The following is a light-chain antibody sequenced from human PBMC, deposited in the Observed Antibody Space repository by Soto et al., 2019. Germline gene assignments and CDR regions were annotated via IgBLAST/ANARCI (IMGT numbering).Light chain of an antibody. CDR3: QQDNIYS. Sequence: EIQMTQSPSTLSASVGDRFTITCRASQSISDWLAWYQQKPGKAPKLLIYDISNLEIGVPSRFSGSGSGTEFTLTISGLQPDDFATYYCQQDNIYSFGQGTKVDIK. CDR1: QSISDW. J-gene: IGKJ1*01. V-gene: IGKV1-5*01. CDR2: DIS.